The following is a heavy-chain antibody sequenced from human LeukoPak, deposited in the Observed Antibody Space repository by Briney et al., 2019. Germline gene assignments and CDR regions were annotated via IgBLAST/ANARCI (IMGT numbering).Heavy chain of an antibody. Sequence: SETLSLTCSVSGGSISDYFWSWIRQPAGRGLEWVGRIYTSGSTNYNPSLKSRVTISIDTSKNHFSLNLTSVTAADTAMYYCARDSNGDRAFDMWGQGTRVTVSP. V-gene: IGHV4-4*07. CDR1: GGSISDYF. CDR3: ARDSNGDRAFDM. D-gene: IGHD4-17*01. CDR2: IYTSGST. J-gene: IGHJ3*02.